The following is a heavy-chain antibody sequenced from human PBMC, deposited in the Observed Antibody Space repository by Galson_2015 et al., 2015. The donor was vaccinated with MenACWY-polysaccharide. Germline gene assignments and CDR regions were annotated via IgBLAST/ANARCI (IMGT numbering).Heavy chain of an antibody. CDR3: TRDPHALDF. D-gene: IGHD2-2*01. J-gene: IGHJ4*02. V-gene: IGHV3-48*01. CDR2: IRSSGSPI. CDR1: GFTFGSCS. Sequence: SLRLSCAASGFTFGSCSMNWVRQVPGKGLEWVAYIRSSGSPIYYADSVRGRFTISRDIAKSSLYLQMNSLRADDTATYYCTRDPHALDFWGQGTLVTVSS.